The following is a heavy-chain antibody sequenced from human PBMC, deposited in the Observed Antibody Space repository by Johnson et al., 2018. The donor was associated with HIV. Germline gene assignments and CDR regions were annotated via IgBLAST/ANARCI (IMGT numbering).Heavy chain of an antibody. V-gene: IGHV3-30*02. CDR3: AKDSNRWEQLAYAFDI. CDR1: GFTFSSYG. CDR2: IPYDGSNK. D-gene: IGHD6-6*01. J-gene: IGHJ3*02. Sequence: QVQLVESGGGVVQPGGSLRLSCVASGFTFSSYGMHWVRQAPGKGLEWMAFIPYDGSNKYYADSVKGRFTISRDNSKNTLYLQMNSLRADDTAVYYCAKDSNRWEQLAYAFDIWGRGTMVTVSS.